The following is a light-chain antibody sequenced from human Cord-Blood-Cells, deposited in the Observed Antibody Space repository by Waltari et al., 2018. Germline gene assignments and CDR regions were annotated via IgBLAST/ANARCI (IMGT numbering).Light chain of an antibody. J-gene: IGKJ1*01. V-gene: IGKV1-33*01. CDR3: QQYDNLTWT. CDR2: DAS. Sequence: DIQMTQSPSSLSASVGDRVTITCQASQDISNYLNWYQQKPGKAPKLLIYDASNLETGVPSRFSGSGSGTDFTFTISRLQPEDIATYYCQQYDNLTWTFGQGP. CDR1: QDISNY.